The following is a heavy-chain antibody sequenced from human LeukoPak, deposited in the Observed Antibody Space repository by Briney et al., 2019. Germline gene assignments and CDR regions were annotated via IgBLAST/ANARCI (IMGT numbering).Heavy chain of an antibody. J-gene: IGHJ6*03. CDR3: ARVGEGKSRDYHYYYMDV. CDR2: IIPIFGAA. Sequence: ASVKVSCKASGGTFSSYAISWVRQAPGQGLEWMGGIIPIFGAANYAQKFQGRVTITADKSTSTAYMGLSSLRSEDTAVYYCARVGEGKSRDYHYYYMDVWGKGTTVTISS. D-gene: IGHD3-10*01. V-gene: IGHV1-69*06. CDR1: GGTFSSYA.